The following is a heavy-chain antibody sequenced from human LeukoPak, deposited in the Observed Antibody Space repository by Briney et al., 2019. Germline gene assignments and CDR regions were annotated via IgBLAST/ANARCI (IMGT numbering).Heavy chain of an antibody. J-gene: IGHJ4*02. D-gene: IGHD3-3*01. V-gene: IGHV5-51*01. CDR1: GYRFTSYW. CDR2: IYPGDSDT. Sequence: GESLKIPCKGSGYRFTSYWIGWVRQMPGKGLEWMGIIYPGDSDTRYSPSFQGQVTISADKSINTAYLQWSSLKASDTAMYYCARTSNFYSPFDYWGQGTLVTVSS. CDR3: ARTSNFYSPFDY.